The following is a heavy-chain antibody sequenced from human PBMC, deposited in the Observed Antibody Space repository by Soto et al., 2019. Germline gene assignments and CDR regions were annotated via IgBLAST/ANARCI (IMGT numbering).Heavy chain of an antibody. CDR2: MFASGSS. CDR3: AREGFDHRPDY. J-gene: IGHJ4*02. Sequence: QVQLQESGPGLVKPSETLSLTCAVSGDSISSPNRWSWYRQPPGKGLELIGEMFASGSSNYNPSLNGRVTISLDTSKNHFSLKLTSLAAADTAIYYCAREGFDHRPDYWGQGIPVTVSS. CDR1: GDSISSPNR. V-gene: IGHV4-4*02.